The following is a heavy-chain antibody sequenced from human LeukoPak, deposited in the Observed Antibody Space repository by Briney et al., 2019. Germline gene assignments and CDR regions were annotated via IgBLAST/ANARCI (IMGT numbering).Heavy chain of an antibody. CDR2: IHSDGSYT. CDR3: ARDSGSYFYY. V-gene: IGHV3-74*01. D-gene: IGHD1-26*01. CDR1: GFTFSSYW. J-gene: IGHJ4*02. Sequence: HPGGSLRLSCAASGFTFSSYWMHWVRQVPGKGLVWVSRIHSDGSYTNYADSVKGRFTISRDNAKNTLYLQMNSLRAEDTAVYYCARDSGSYFYYWGQGTLVTVSS.